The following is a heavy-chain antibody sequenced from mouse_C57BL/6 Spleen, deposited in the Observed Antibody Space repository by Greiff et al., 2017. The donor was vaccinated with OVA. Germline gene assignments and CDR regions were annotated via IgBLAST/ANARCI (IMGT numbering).Heavy chain of an antibody. CDR3: ARSRGNYQIDY. J-gene: IGHJ2*01. V-gene: IGHV1-82*01. CDR2: IYPGDGDT. Sequence: VQLQQSGPELVKPGASVKISCKASGYAFSSSWMNWVKQRPGKGLEWIGRIYPGDGDTNYNGKFKGKATLTADKSSSTAYMQLSSLTSEDSAVYFCARSRGNYQIDYWGQGTTLTVSS. D-gene: IGHD2-1*01. CDR1: GYAFSSSW.